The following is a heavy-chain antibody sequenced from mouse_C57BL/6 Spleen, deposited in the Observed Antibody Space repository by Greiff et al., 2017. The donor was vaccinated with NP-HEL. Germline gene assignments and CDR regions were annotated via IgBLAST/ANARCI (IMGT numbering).Heavy chain of an antibody. CDR2: IDPENGDT. Sequence: VQLQQSGAELVRPGASVKLSCTASGFNIKDDYMHWVKQRPEQGLEWIGWIDPENGDTEYASKFQGKATITADTSSNTAYLQLSSLTSEDTAVYYCTTFGYGPFAYWGQGTLVTVSA. V-gene: IGHV14-4*01. D-gene: IGHD2-2*01. CDR1: GFNIKDDY. J-gene: IGHJ3*01. CDR3: TTFGYGPFAY.